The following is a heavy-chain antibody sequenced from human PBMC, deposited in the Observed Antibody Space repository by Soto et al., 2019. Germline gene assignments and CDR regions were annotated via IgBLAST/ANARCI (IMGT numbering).Heavy chain of an antibody. CDR1: GGSFSGYY. CDR3: ARASGSYFQYYFDY. D-gene: IGHD3-10*01. J-gene: IGHJ4*02. CDR2: INHSGST. V-gene: IGHV4-34*01. Sequence: SETLSLTCAVYGGSFSGYYWSWIRQPPGKGLEWIGEINHSGSTNYNPSLKSRVTISVDTSKNQFSLKLSSVTAADTAVYYCARASGSYFQYYFDYWGQGTLVTVSS.